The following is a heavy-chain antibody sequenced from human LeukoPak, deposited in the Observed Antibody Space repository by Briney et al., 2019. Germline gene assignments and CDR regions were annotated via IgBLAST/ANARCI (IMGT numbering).Heavy chain of an antibody. CDR2: ISGSGGST. D-gene: IGHD3-10*01. J-gene: IGHJ4*02. Sequence: PGGSLRLSCAASGFTFSSYAMSWVRQAPGKGLEWVSAISGSGGSTYYADSVKGRFTISRDNSKNTLYLQMNSLRAEDTAVYYCARSGTGYLTEDYWGQGTLVTVSS. V-gene: IGHV3-23*01. CDR1: GFTFSSYA. CDR3: ARSGTGYLTEDY.